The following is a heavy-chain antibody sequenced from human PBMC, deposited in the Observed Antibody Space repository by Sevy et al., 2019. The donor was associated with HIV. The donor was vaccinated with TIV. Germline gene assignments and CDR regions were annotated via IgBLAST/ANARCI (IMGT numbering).Heavy chain of an antibody. Sequence: GGSLRLSCAATGFTFSDYWMSWVRQAPEKGLEWVANIKQDGSKKYYVDSVKGRFIMSRDNAKNSLYLEMNSLRAEDTAVYYCARLKLHYDPYYFDLWGQGTLVTVSS. V-gene: IGHV3-7*01. CDR3: ARLKLHYDPYYFDL. CDR2: IKQDGSKK. D-gene: IGHD3-16*01. CDR1: GFTFSDYW. J-gene: IGHJ4*02.